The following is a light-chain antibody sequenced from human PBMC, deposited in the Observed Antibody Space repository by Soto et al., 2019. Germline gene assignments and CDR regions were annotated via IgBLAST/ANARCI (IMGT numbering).Light chain of an antibody. CDR2: DVS. J-gene: IGLJ1*01. Sequence: QSALTQPASVSGSPGQSITISCTGTSSDVGGYTYVSWYQQHPGKAPKLMIYDVSNRPSGVSNRFSGSKSGNTASLTISGLQAEDEAYYYCSSYTSSSLYVFGTGTKLTVL. CDR3: SSYTSSSLYV. CDR1: SSDVGGYTY. V-gene: IGLV2-14*01.